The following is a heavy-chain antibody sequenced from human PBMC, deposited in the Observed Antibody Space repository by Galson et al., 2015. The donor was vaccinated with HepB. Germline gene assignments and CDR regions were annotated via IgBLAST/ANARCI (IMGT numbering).Heavy chain of an antibody. CDR1: GLTFSSYA. CDR3: AKRTSTYWYFDV. V-gene: IGHV3-23*01. J-gene: IGHJ2*01. Sequence: LRLSCAASGLTFSSYAMSWVRQAPGKGLEWVSGITVSGGSTYYADSVKGRFTTSRDNSKNTLYLQMNSLRAEDTAVYYCAKRTSTYWYFDVWGRGTLVTVSS. D-gene: IGHD2-21*01. CDR2: ITVSGGST.